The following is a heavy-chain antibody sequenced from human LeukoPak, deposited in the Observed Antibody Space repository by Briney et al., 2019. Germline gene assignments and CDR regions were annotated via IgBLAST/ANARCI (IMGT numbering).Heavy chain of an antibody. Sequence: GGSLRLSCAASGFTFSSYGMHWVRQAPGKGLEWVAVIWYDGSSKYYADSVKGRFTISRDNSKNTLYLQMNSLRAEDTAVYYCARSGIAAAGTSNYKYYFDYWGQGTLVTVSS. CDR2: IWYDGSSK. CDR3: ARSGIAAAGTSNYKYYFDY. CDR1: GFTFSSYG. J-gene: IGHJ4*02. V-gene: IGHV3-33*01. D-gene: IGHD6-13*01.